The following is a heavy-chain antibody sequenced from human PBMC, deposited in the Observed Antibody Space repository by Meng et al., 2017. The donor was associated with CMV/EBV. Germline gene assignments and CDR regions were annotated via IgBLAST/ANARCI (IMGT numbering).Heavy chain of an antibody. Sequence: GESRKISCAASGFTFDDYGMSWVRQAPGKGLEWVSGINWNGGSTGYADSVKGRFTISRDNAKNSLYLQMNSLRAEDTALYYCARDLSPDSSDYYYGMAVWGPGTTFTVSS. D-gene: IGHD6-25*01. CDR3: ARDLSPDSSDYYYGMAV. CDR2: INWNGGST. CDR1: GFTFDDYG. V-gene: IGHV3-20*04. J-gene: IGHJ6*02.